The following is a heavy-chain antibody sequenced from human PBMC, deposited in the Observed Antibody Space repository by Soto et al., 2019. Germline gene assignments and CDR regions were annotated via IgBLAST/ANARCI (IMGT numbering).Heavy chain of an antibody. D-gene: IGHD1-26*01. J-gene: IGHJ4*02. CDR2: FDPEDGET. Sequence: ASVKVSCKVSGYTLTELSMHWVRQAPGKGLEWMGGFDPEDGETIYAQKFQGRVTMTEDTSTDTAYLELSSLRSEDTAVYYCATDHYYRVRATSVDYRGPASPVTVSS. CDR1: GYTLTELS. V-gene: IGHV1-24*01. CDR3: ATDHYYRVRATSVDY.